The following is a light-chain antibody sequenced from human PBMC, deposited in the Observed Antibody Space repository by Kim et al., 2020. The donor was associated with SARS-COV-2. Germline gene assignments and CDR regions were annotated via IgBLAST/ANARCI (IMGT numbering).Light chain of an antibody. V-gene: IGLV2-23*02. CDR3: CSYAHSSTFVL. J-gene: IGLJ2*01. CDR2: EFT. CDR1: SSDIGTYNL. Sequence: QSALTQPASVSGSPGQSITISCTGTSSDIGTYNLVSWYQQHPGKAPKLMIFEFTERPSGVSNRFSVSTSGHTASLTISGLQAEDEADYYCCSYAHSSTFVLFGGGTQLTVL.